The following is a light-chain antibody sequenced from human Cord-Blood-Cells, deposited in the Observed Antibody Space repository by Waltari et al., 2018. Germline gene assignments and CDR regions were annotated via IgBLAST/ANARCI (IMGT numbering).Light chain of an antibody. J-gene: IGKJ5*01. V-gene: IGKV3D-20*01. Sequence: EIVLSQSPATLSLSLGERATLPCGASQSVSSSYLAWYQQKPGLAPRPLIYDASSRATGIPDRFSGSGSGTDFTLTISRLEPEDFAVYYCQQYGSSPPITFGQGTRLEIK. CDR2: DAS. CDR1: QSVSSSY. CDR3: QQYGSSPPIT.